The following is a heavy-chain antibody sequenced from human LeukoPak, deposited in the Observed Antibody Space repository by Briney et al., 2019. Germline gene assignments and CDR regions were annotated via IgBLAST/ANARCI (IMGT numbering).Heavy chain of an antibody. V-gene: IGHV3-74*01. CDR1: GFTFSSYW. CDR2: INSDGSSA. J-gene: IGHJ4*02. D-gene: IGHD4-23*01. CDR3: ARHLTYGGWNS. Sequence: GGSLRLSCAASGFTFSSYWMQWVRQAPGKGLVWVSRINSDGSSASYADSVEGRFTISRDNAKNTLYLQMNSLRAEDTAVYYCARHLTYGGWNSWGQGALVTVSS.